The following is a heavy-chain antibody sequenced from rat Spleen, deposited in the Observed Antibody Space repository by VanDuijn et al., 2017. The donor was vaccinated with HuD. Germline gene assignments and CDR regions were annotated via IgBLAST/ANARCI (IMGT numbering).Heavy chain of an antibody. CDR2: ITYEGSNT. CDR1: GFTFSDYY. J-gene: IGHJ2*01. Sequence: EVQLGESDGGLVQPGRSLKVSCVASGFTFSDYYMAWVRQAPTKGLEWVASITYEGSNTYYRDSVKGRFTVSRDNAKSTLYLQMDSLRSEDTATYYCARPNYPGFNYFDYWGQGVMVTVSS. D-gene: IGHD1-4*01. CDR3: ARPNYPGFNYFDY. V-gene: IGHV5-22*01.